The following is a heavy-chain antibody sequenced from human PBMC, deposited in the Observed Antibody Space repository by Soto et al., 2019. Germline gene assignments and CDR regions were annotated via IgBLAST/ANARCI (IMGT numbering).Heavy chain of an antibody. CDR3: ARAFTYDSSGFYYYGMDV. J-gene: IGHJ6*02. D-gene: IGHD3-22*01. CDR1: GCTFSSYA. V-gene: IGHV3-64*04. Sequence: GGSLRLSCSASGCTFSSYAMHWVRQAPGKGLEYVSAISGNGSSTCYADSVKGRFTISRDNAKNTLYLQMNSLRAEDTAVYYCARAFTYDSSGFYYYGMDVWGQGTTVTVSS. CDR2: ISGNGSST.